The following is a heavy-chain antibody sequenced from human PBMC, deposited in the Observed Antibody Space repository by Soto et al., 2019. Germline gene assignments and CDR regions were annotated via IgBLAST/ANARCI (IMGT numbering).Heavy chain of an antibody. CDR3: ARGMESPGYGYGDYYPFYYYYMDV. CDR1: GFTFSSYG. D-gene: IGHD4-17*01. V-gene: IGHV3-33*01. CDR2: IWYDGSNK. J-gene: IGHJ6*03. Sequence: GGSLRLSCAASGFTFSSYGMHWVRQAPGKGLEWVAVIWYDGSNKYYADSVKGRFTISRDNSKNTLYLQMNSLRAEDTAVYYCARGMESPGYGYGDYYPFYYYYMDVWGKGTTVTVSS.